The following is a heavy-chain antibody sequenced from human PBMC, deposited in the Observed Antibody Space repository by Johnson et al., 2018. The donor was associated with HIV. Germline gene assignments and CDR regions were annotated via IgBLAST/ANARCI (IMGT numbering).Heavy chain of an antibody. D-gene: IGHD6-19*01. CDR1: GFTFSSYG. CDR3: ARAVYSSAGAPGGAFES. CDR2: IRYDGTNK. J-gene: IGHJ3*02. Sequence: QVQLVESGGGVVQPGGSLRLSCAASGFTFSSYGMHWVRQAPGKGLEWVAFIRYDGTNKYYADSVKGRFTISRDNSKNTLYRQMNSLRVEDTAVYYCARAVYSSAGAPGGAFESWGQGTMVTVSS. V-gene: IGHV3-30*02.